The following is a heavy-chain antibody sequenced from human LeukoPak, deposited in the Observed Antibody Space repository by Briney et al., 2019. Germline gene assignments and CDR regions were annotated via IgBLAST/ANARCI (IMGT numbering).Heavy chain of an antibody. CDR2: ISSSSSYI. V-gene: IGHV3-21*01. CDR1: GFTFSSYS. D-gene: IGHD3-22*01. Sequence: GGSLRLSCAASGFTFSSYSMNWVRQAPGKGLEWVSSISSSSSYIYYADSVKGRFTISRDNAKNSLYLQMNSLRAEDTAVYYCAKVLGAAMIVSTYAFDIWGQGTMVTVSS. J-gene: IGHJ3*02. CDR3: AKVLGAAMIVSTYAFDI.